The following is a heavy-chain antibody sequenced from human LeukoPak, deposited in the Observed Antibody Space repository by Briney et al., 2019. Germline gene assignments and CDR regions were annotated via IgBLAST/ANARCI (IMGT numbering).Heavy chain of an antibody. CDR2: INHSGST. V-gene: IGHV4-39*07. CDR1: GGSISSSSYY. J-gene: IGHJ4*02. CDR3: ASRVYYYGSGSPTPGLDY. D-gene: IGHD3-10*01. Sequence: SETLSLTCTVSGGSISSSSYYWGWIRQPPGKGLEWIGEINHSGSTNYNPSLKSRVTISVDTSKHQFSLKLSSVTAADTAVYYCASRVYYYGSGSPTPGLDYWGQGTLVTVSA.